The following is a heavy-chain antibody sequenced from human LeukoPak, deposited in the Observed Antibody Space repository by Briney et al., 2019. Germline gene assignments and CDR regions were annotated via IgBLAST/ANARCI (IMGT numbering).Heavy chain of an antibody. CDR2: IYYSGRT. V-gene: IGHV4-39*07. CDR1: GGSISSSSYY. Sequence: SETLSLTCTVSGGSISSSSYYWGWIRQPPGKGLEWIGSIYYSGRTYYNPSLKSRVTISVDTSKNQFSLKLRSVTAADTAVYYCASCYSSGWLTYYYYMDVWGKGTTVTVSS. J-gene: IGHJ6*03. CDR3: ASCYSSGWLTYYYYMDV. D-gene: IGHD6-19*01.